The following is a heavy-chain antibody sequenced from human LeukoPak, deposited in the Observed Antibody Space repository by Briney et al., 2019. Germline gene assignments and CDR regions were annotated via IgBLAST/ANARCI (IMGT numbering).Heavy chain of an antibody. V-gene: IGHV3-74*01. Sequence: PGGSLRLSCAASGFTLSSRWMHWVRQVPGKGLVSVSRIESDGRTAYADSVKGRFIISRDNAKNSLYLQMNSLRAEDTAVYYCARVFSGCSGGSCYGYWGQGTLVTVSS. D-gene: IGHD2-15*01. CDR1: GFTLSSRW. CDR3: ARVFSGCSGGSCYGY. J-gene: IGHJ4*02. CDR2: IESDGRT.